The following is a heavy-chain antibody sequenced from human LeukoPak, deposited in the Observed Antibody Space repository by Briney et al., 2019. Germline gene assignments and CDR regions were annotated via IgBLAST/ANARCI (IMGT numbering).Heavy chain of an antibody. CDR1: GGSISNSSYY. CDR3: ARLIVGATFANY. V-gene: IGHV4-39*01. Sequence: SETLSLTCTVSGGSISNSSYYWGWIRQPPGKGLEWIGSIYYSGSTYYNPSLKSRVTISVDTSKNQLSLKLSSVTAADTAVYYCARLIVGATFANYWGQGTLATVSS. D-gene: IGHD1-26*01. J-gene: IGHJ4*02. CDR2: IYYSGST.